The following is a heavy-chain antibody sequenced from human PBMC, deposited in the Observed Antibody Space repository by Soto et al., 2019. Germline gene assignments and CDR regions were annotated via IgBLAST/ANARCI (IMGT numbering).Heavy chain of an antibody. CDR3: ATGYCSGGSCLDAFDI. Sequence: GASVKVSCKASGYTFTSYGISWVRQAPGQGLEWMGWISAYNGNTNYAQKLQGRVTITRDTSASTAYMELSSLRSEDTAVYYCATGYCSGGSCLDAFDIWGQGTMVTVSS. CDR2: ISAYNGNT. D-gene: IGHD2-15*01. V-gene: IGHV1-18*01. J-gene: IGHJ3*02. CDR1: GYTFTSYG.